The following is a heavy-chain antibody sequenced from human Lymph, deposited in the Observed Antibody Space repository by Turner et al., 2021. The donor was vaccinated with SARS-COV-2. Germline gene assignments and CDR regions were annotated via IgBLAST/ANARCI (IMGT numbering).Heavy chain of an antibody. J-gene: IGHJ4*02. V-gene: IGHV3-33*01. CDR1: GFTFSSYG. Sequence: QVQLVESGGGVVQPGRSLRLSCAASGFTFSSYGMHWVRQAPGKGLEWVAVVWYDGSNKFYADSVKGRSTISRDNSKNTLYLQMNSLRAEDTAVYYCARHSGGRLDYWGQGTLVTVSS. CDR3: ARHSGGRLDY. D-gene: IGHD1-26*01. CDR2: VWYDGSNK.